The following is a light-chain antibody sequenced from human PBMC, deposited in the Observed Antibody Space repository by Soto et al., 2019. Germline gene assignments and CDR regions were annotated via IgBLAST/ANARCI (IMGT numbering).Light chain of an antibody. CDR2: AAS. V-gene: IGKV1-9*01. CDR1: QGINSH. J-gene: IGKJ1*01. CDR3: QHYNSYSTTRT. Sequence: DIHLTQSPSFLSASVGHIFTITCRASQGINSHLAWYQQEPGKAPKLLIYAASTLQSGVPSRLSGSASGTEFTLTISSLQTDDFATYYCQHYNSYSTTRTFGQGTKVDIK.